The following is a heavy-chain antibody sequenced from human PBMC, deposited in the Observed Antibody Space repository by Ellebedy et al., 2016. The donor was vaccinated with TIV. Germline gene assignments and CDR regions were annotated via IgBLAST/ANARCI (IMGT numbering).Heavy chain of an antibody. D-gene: IGHD2-2*01. J-gene: IGHJ1*01. CDR3: VRVDGYASSQTL. Sequence: ASVKVSCXASGYTLTNYYMHWVRQAPGQGLEWMGTITPSDGGTTFAQRFQDRLTMTRDTSTDTVYMDLRSLISEDTATYYCVRVDGYASSQTLWGQGTAVTVSS. CDR2: ITPSDGGT. CDR1: GYTLTNYY. V-gene: IGHV1-46*01.